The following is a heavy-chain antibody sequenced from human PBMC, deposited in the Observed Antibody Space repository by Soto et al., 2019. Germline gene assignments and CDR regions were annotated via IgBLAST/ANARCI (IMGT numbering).Heavy chain of an antibody. CDR3: ARASGTSHYYYYSMDV. Sequence: SETLSLTCAVSGGSISSSNWWSWVRQPPGKGLEWIGEIYHSGSTNYNPSLKSRVTISVDKSKNQFSLKLSSVTAADTAVYYCARASGTSHYYYYSMDVWGQGTTVTVSS. CDR2: IYHSGST. J-gene: IGHJ6*02. CDR1: GGSISSSNW. V-gene: IGHV4-4*02. D-gene: IGHD2-2*01.